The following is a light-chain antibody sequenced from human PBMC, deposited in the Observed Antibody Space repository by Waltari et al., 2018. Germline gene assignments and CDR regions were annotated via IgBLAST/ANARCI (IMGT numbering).Light chain of an antibody. CDR2: DAS. CDR3: QQYGNSPVT. Sequence: EVVLTQSPGTLSLSPGETATLSCRASQYISSNYLAWYQQRPGQAPRLLIYDASNRAIGIADRFSGSGSGTDFTLTISRLEPEDFAVFYCQQYGNSPVTFGGGTKVEIK. CDR1: QYISSNY. V-gene: IGKV3-20*01. J-gene: IGKJ4*01.